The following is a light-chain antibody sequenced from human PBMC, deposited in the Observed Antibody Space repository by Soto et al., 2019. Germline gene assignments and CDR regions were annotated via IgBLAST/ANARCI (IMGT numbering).Light chain of an antibody. CDR3: QQYGSSGT. CDR2: GAS. CDR1: QRVSSGY. J-gene: IGKJ3*01. V-gene: IGKV3-20*01. Sequence: EVVLTQSPGTLSLSPGERATLSCRASQRVSSGYLAWYQQKPGQAPRLLIYGASSRATGIPDRFSGRGSGTDFTLTISRLEPEDFAVYYCQQYGSSGTFGPGTKVDIK.